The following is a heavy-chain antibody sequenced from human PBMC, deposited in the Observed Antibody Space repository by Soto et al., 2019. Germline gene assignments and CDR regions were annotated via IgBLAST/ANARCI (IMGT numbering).Heavy chain of an antibody. CDR1: GGSINSGVYY. V-gene: IGHV4-30-4*01. J-gene: IGHJ5*02. CDR3: VRGGPQLWFDP. D-gene: IGHD2-15*01. CDR2: IYHTGNT. Sequence: SETLSLTCTVSGGSINSGVYYWTWIRQPPGKGLEWIGYIYHTGNTYYNASLKSRATLSLATSKNQFSLNLTSVTAADTAVYYCVRGGPQLWFDPWGQGTLVTFSS.